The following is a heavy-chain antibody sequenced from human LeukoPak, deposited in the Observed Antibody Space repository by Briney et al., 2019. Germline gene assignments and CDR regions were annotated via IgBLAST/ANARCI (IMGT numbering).Heavy chain of an antibody. D-gene: IGHD3-9*01. CDR3: AKWGDYDVLTGYYVSDY. J-gene: IGHJ4*02. Sequence: PGGSLRLSCVASGFTFSNCAMSWVRQAPGKGLGWVSAITGSGGNTYYADSVKGRFTISRDNSKNTVFLQMNSLRAEDTAVYYCAKWGDYDVLTGYYVSDYWGQGTLVTVSS. V-gene: IGHV3-23*01. CDR1: GFTFSNCA. CDR2: ITGSGGNT.